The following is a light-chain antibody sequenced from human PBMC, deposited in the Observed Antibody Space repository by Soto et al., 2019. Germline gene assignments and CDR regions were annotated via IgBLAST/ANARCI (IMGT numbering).Light chain of an antibody. CDR3: QQYENLPT. J-gene: IGKJ5*01. V-gene: IGKV1-5*01. CDR2: DAS. Sequence: GDRVTITCRASQSISSWLAWYQQKPGKAPKLLIYDASSLESGVPSRFSGSGSGTDFTFTISRLQPEDIATYYCQQYENLPTFGQGTRLEI. CDR1: QSISSW.